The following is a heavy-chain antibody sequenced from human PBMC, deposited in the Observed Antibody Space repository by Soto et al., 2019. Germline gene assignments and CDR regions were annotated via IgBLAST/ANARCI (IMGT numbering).Heavy chain of an antibody. CDR3: ATPDCSGGSCSEVYYYYGMDV. J-gene: IGHJ6*02. CDR2: IIPIFGTA. CDR1: GGTFSSYA. D-gene: IGHD2-15*01. Sequence: ASVKVSCKASGGTFSSYAISWVRQAPGQGLEWMGGIIPIFGTANYAQKFQSRVTITADESTSTAYMELSSLRSEDTAVYYCATPDCSGGSCSEVYYYYGMDVWGQGTTVTVSS. V-gene: IGHV1-69*13.